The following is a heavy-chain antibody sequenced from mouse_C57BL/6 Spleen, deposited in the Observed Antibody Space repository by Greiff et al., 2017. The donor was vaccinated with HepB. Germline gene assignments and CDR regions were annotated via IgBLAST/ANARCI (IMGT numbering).Heavy chain of an antibody. D-gene: IGHD1-1*01. CDR3: TSPPTVPLDY. Sequence: QVQLKQSGAELVRPGASVTLSCKASGYTFTDYEMHWVKQTPVHGLEWIGAIDPETGGTAYNQKFKGKAILTADKSSSTAYMELRSLTSEDSAVYYCTSPPTVPLDYWGQGTTLTVSS. J-gene: IGHJ2*01. CDR2: IDPETGGT. V-gene: IGHV1-15*01. CDR1: GYTFTDYE.